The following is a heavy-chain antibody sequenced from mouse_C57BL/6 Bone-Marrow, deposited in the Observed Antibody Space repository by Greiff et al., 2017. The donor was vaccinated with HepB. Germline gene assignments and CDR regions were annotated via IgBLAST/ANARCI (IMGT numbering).Heavy chain of an antibody. J-gene: IGHJ2*01. CDR3: ARGREKGY. Sequence: VQLQQSGAELVRPGASVKLSCKASGYTFTDYYINWVKQRPGQGLEWIARINPGSGNTNYNEKFKGKATLTAEKSSSTAYMQLRSLTSEDSAVYCCARGREKGYWGQGTTLTVSS. CDR1: GYTFTDYY. V-gene: IGHV1-76*01. CDR2: INPGSGNT.